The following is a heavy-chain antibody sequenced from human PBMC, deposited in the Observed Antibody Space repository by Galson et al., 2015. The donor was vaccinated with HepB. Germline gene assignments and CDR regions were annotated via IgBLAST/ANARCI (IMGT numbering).Heavy chain of an antibody. Sequence: SLRLSCAASGFTVSGNYGNYISWVRQAPGKGLEWVSLIYSGGTTYYADFVRGRFTISKDNSRNTLYLQMSSLRADDTAIYYCATSSTWQPNYYYYYALDVWGQGTTVTVSS. V-gene: IGHV3-53*03. J-gene: IGHJ6*02. CDR2: IYSGGTT. CDR1: GFTVSGNY. D-gene: IGHD6-13*01. CDR3: ATSSTWQPNYYYYYALDV.